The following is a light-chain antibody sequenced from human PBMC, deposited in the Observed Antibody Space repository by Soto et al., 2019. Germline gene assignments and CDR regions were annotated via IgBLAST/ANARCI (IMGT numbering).Light chain of an antibody. CDR1: QSVSRTY. CDR3: QQYGRSGT. V-gene: IGKV3-20*01. J-gene: IGKJ1*01. CDR2: ATS. Sequence: EIVFTQSPGTLSLSPGERATLSCRASQSVSRTYLAWYQQKPVQAPRLLIYATSSRATGIPDRFSGSGSGTDFTLTISRLEPEDFAVYYCQQYGRSGTFGQGTKV.